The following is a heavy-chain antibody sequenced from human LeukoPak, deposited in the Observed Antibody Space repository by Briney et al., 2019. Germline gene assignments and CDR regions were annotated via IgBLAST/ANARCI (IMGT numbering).Heavy chain of an antibody. V-gene: IGHV1-18*01. J-gene: IGHJ5*02. CDR3: ARDVIGSGSLRFDP. D-gene: IGHD3-10*01. CDR1: GYTFIIYG. Sequence: ASVKLSFTSSGYTFIIYGISWVRQAPGQGLEWMGWISAYNGNTNYAQKRQRIVTMTTDTSTTTDYMGLRSLRSDDTAVYYCARDVIGSGSLRFDPWGQGTLVTVSS. CDR2: ISAYNGNT.